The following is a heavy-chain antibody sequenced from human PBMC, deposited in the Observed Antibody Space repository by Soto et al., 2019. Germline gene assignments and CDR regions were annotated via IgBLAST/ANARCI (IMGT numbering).Heavy chain of an antibody. CDR2: IIPIFGTA. V-gene: IGHV1-69*06. CDR1: GGSFSSYA. CDR3: ARGGYCSSTSCYDVWFDP. D-gene: IGHD2-2*01. Sequence: GASVKVSCKASGGSFSSYAISWVRQAPGQGLEWMGGIIPIFGTANYAQKFQGRVTITADKSTSTAYMELSSLRSEDTAVYYCARGGYCSSTSCYDVWFDPWGQGTLVTVSS. J-gene: IGHJ5*02.